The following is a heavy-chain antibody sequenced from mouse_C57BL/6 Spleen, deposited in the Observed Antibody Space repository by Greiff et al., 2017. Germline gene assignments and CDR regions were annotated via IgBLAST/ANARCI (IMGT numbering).Heavy chain of an antibody. D-gene: IGHD1-1*01. Sequence: QVQLQQPGAELVRPGSSVKLSCKASGYTFTSYWMDWVKQRPGQGLEWIGNIYPSDSETHYNQKFKDKATFTVDKSSSTAYMQLSSLTSEDSAVYYCARWSYVQYYFDYWGQGTTLTVSS. CDR3: ARWSYVQYYFDY. J-gene: IGHJ2*01. CDR1: GYTFTSYW. CDR2: IYPSDSET. V-gene: IGHV1-61*01.